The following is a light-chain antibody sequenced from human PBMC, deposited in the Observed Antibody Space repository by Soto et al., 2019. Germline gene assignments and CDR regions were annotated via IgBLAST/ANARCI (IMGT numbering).Light chain of an antibody. Sequence: IVMTQSPLSLPVTPGEPASISCRSSQSLVHTNGYYYLDWYLQRPGQSPQLLVYLASTRASGVPDRFSGSGSGTDFTLKISRVEAEDVGVYYCMQALQTPFTFGGGTKLEI. J-gene: IGKJ4*01. CDR3: MQALQTPFT. CDR1: QSLVHTNGYYY. V-gene: IGKV2-28*01. CDR2: LAS.